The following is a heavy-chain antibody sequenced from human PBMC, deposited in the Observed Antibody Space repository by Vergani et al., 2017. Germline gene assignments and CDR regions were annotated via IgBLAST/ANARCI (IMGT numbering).Heavy chain of an antibody. CDR1: GFAFGGYD. D-gene: IGHD6-13*01. Sequence: VQLMESGGGLVQPGKSLRVSCAASGFAFGGYDMHWVRQPPGKGLEWVVGISGKSDSIGYADSVKGRFTISRDNAKDSLFLQMNSLRDNDTALYYCVKGSSSWYYEVLGHWGQGTLVTVPS. V-gene: IGHV3-9*01. CDR3: VKGSSSWYYEVLGH. J-gene: IGHJ4*02. CDR2: ISGKSDSI.